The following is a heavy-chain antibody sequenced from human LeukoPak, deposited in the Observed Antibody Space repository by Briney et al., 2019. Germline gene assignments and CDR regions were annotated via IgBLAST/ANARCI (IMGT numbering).Heavy chain of an antibody. CDR3: ARPYSSSSPHYFDS. CDR2: ISAYNGNT. D-gene: IGHD6-6*01. V-gene: IGHV1-18*01. J-gene: IGHJ4*02. Sequence: GASVKVSCKASGYTFTSYGISWVRQAPGQGLEWMGWISAYNGNTNYAQKLQGRVTMTTDTSTSTAYMELRSLRSDDTAVYYCARPYSSSSPHYFDSWGQGTLVTVSS. CDR1: GYTFTSYG.